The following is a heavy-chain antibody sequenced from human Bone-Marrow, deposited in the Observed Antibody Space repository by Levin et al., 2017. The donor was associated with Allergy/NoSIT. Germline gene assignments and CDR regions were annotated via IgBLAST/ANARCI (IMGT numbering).Heavy chain of an antibody. V-gene: IGHV3-30*18. CDR2: ISSDGNNK. D-gene: IGHD1-26*01. J-gene: IGHJ4*02. CDR3: AKRSGKSDPPYIDY. Sequence: GGSLRLSCAASGFTFSSYGMHWVRQAPGKGLEWVAIISSDGNNKYYADSVKDRFTISRDNSKNTLYLQLNSLRADDTAVYYCAKRSGKSDPPYIDYWGQGTLVTVSS. CDR1: GFTFSSYG.